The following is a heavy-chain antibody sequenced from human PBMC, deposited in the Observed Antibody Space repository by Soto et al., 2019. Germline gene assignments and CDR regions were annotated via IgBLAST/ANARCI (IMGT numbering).Heavy chain of an antibody. CDR1: GGSISTSNYY. CDR2: IFYSGTT. CDR3: AKHPYDGYDFDY. Sequence: TLSLTCTVSGGSISTSNYYLAWIRQPPGKGLEWIGSIFYSGTTYSNPSLKSRVTIAVDTSKNQFSLNLSSVTAADTAVYYCAKHPYDGYDFDYWSQGTLVTVSS. V-gene: IGHV4-39*01. D-gene: IGHD5-12*01. J-gene: IGHJ4*02.